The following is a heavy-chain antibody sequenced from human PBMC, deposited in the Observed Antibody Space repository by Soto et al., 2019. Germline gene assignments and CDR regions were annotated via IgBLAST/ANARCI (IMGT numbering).Heavy chain of an antibody. CDR3: AKSLMNAKEV. J-gene: IGHJ6*02. CDR2: ITASGGST. V-gene: IGHV3-23*01. D-gene: IGHD2-21*01. CDR1: GFNFRSYG. Sequence: GGSLRLSXTASGFNFRSYGMSWVRQAPGKGLEWVSGITASGGSTYYTDSVKGRFTISRDNSKNTLYLQMSGLRVEDTAVFHCAKSLMNAKEVWGQGTTVTVSS.